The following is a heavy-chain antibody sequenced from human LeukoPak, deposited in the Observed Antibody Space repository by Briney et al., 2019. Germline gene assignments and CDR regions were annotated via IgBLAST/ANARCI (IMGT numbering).Heavy chain of an antibody. D-gene: IGHD2-15*01. J-gene: IGHJ6*02. CDR3: ARDRWELLSNSYHYCGLDV. Sequence: PGGSLRLSCAASGFTLSNYWMSWVRQAPGKGLEWVANIKQDGSEKCYVDSVKGRFTISRDNAKNSLYLQMNSLRAEDTAVYYCARDRWELLSNSYHYCGLDVWGQGTTVTVSS. V-gene: IGHV3-7*01. CDR2: IKQDGSEK. CDR1: GFTLSNYW.